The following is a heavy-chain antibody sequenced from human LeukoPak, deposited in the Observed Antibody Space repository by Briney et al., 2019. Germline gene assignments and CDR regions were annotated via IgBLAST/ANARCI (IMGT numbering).Heavy chain of an antibody. D-gene: IGHD6-25*01. CDR2: INHSGST. CDR1: GGSFSGYY. J-gene: IGHJ4*02. CDR3: ARGGDSSAVAEGY. Sequence: SETLSLTCAVYGGSFSGYYWSWIRQPPGKGLEWIGEINHSGSTNYNPSLKSRVTISVDTSKNQFSLKLSSVTAADTAVYYCARGGDSSAVAEGYWGQGTLVTVSS. V-gene: IGHV4-34*01.